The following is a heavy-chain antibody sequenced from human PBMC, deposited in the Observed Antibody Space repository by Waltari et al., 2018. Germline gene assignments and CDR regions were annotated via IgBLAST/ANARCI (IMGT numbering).Heavy chain of an antibody. Sequence: QVQLVESGGGVVQPGRSLRLSCAASGFTFSSYGMHWVRQAPGKGLEWVAVIWYDGSNKYYADSVKGRFTISRDNSKNTLYLQMNSLRAEDTAVYYCARVFSSGSLLIDYWGQGTLVTVSS. CDR2: IWYDGSNK. D-gene: IGHD6-19*01. J-gene: IGHJ4*02. CDR3: ARVFSSGSLLIDY. V-gene: IGHV3-33*01. CDR1: GFTFSSYG.